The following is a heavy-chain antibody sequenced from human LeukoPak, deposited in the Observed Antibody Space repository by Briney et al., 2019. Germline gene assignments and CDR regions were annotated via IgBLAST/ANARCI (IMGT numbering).Heavy chain of an antibody. Sequence: SETLSLTCTVSGGSISGYYWSWIRQPPGKGLEWIGYIYYSGNTNYNPSLKSRVTISVDTSKNQFSLKLSSVTAADTAVYYCARVADSSGYYWDYWGQGTLVTVSS. V-gene: IGHV4-59*01. J-gene: IGHJ4*02. CDR1: GGSISGYY. CDR3: ARVADSSGYYWDY. D-gene: IGHD3-22*01. CDR2: IYYSGNT.